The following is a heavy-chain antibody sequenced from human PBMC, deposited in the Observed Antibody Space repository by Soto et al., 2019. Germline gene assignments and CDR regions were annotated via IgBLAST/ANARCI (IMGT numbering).Heavy chain of an antibody. CDR2: IYTSGST. J-gene: IGHJ4*02. V-gene: IGHV4-4*07. CDR1: GGSISSYY. D-gene: IGHD5-18*01. Sequence: QVQLQESGPGLVKPSETLSLTCTVSGGSISSYYWSWIRQPAGKGLEWIGRIYTSGSTNYNPSLKGRVTMSVDTSKNQFSLKLSSVTAADTAVYYCARALYSYGYRDPTPFDYWGQGTLVTVSS. CDR3: ARALYSYGYRDPTPFDY.